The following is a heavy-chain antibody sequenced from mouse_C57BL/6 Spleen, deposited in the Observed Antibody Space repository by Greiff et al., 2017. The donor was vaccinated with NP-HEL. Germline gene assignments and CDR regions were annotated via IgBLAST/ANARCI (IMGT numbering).Heavy chain of an antibody. CDR1: GYSFTGYY. Sequence: VQLQQSGPELVKPGASVKISCKASGYSFTGYYMNWVKQSPEKSLEWIGEINPSTCGTTYNQKFKAKATLTVDKSSSTAYMQLKSLTSEDSAVYYCARSFHYYYGKDVWGTGTTVTVSS. D-gene: IGHD1-1*01. CDR2: INPSTCGT. J-gene: IGHJ1*03. V-gene: IGHV1-42*01. CDR3: ARSFHYYYGKDV.